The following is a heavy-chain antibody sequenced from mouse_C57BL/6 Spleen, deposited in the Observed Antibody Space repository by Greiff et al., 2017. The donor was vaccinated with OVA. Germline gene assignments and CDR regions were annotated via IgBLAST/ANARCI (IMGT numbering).Heavy chain of an antibody. CDR1: GFSFTSYG. CDR3: AKNYDYDGGYYFDY. D-gene: IGHD2-4*01. V-gene: IGHV2-4*01. CDR2: IWSGGST. Sequence: VQLKQSGPGLVQPSQSLSITCTVSGFSFTSYGVHWVRQPPGKGLEWLGVIWSGGSTDYNAAFISRLSISKDNSKSQVFFKMNSLQADDTAIYYCAKNYDYDGGYYFDYWGQGTTLTVSS. J-gene: IGHJ2*01.